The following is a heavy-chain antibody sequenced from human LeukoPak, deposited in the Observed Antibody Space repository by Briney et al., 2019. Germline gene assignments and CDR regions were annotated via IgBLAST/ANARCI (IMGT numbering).Heavy chain of an antibody. CDR3: AKWITGDHWYFDL. CDR2: IYYSGST. CDR1: AGSISSYY. V-gene: IGHV4-59*08. D-gene: IGHD7-27*01. J-gene: IGHJ2*01. Sequence: SETLSLTCTVSAGSISSYYWSWIRQPPGKGLEWIGYIYYSGSTNYNPSLKSRVTISVDTSRNQFSLKLSSVTAADTAVYYCAKWITGDHWYFDLWGRGTLVTVSS.